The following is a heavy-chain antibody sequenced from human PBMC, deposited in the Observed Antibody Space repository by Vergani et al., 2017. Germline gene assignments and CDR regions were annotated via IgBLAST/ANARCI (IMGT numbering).Heavy chain of an antibody. CDR2: INSNSGNP. CDR1: GYTFTNYA. CDR3: VRTRSESCTGWSFYSGWFDP. V-gene: IGHV7-4-1*02. Sequence: QVQLVQSGSEVKKPGASVKVSCRASGYTFTNYALNWVRQAPGQGLEWMGWINSNSGNPTYAQGFKGRFVFSLDSSVSTSYLQINTLHPEDTAVYYCVRTRSESCTGWSFYSGWFDPWGQGTLVTVSS. D-gene: IGHD2-15*01. J-gene: IGHJ5*02.